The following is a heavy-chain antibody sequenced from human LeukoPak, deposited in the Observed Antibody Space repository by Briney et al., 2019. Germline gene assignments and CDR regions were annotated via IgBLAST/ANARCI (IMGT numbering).Heavy chain of an antibody. CDR1: GYTFTGYY. D-gene: IGHD4-23*01. J-gene: IGHJ5*02. CDR2: INPNSGGT. Sequence: ASVKVSCKASGYTFTGYYMHWVRQAPGQGLEWMGWINPNSGGTNYAQKFQGRVTMTRDTSISTAYMELSRLRSDDTAVYCCARGPPYGGNSDWFDPWGQGTLVTVSS. V-gene: IGHV1-2*02. CDR3: ARGPPYGGNSDWFDP.